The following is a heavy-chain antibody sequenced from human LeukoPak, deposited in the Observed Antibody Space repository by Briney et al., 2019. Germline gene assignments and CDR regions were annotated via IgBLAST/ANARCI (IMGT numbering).Heavy chain of an antibody. D-gene: IGHD6-19*01. CDR3: ARSVVVVPGAAIAVAGTSHMDV. Sequence: SETLSLTCTVSGGSISSGGYYWSWIRQHPGKGLEWIGYIYYSGSTYYNPSLKSRVTISVDTSKNQFSLKLSSVTAADTAVYYCARSVVVVPGAAIAVAGTSHMDVWGQGTTVTVSS. J-gene: IGHJ6*02. V-gene: IGHV4-31*03. CDR1: GGSISSGGYY. CDR2: IYYSGST.